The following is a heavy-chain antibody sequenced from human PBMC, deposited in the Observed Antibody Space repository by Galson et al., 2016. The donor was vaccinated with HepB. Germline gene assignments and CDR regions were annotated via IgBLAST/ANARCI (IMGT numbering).Heavy chain of an antibody. CDR2: IGASGAGT. D-gene: IGHD1-14*01. CDR3: AQASCSIDTCWRFDYWGQGTIYRDSSRYTLCLQRDGLSSAATGVDDCAKASWSMDACWRYNY. Sequence: SLRLSCAASGFTFSDYAMSWVRQAPGKGLEWVSAIGASGAGTHSADSVKGRFTISRDNSRNTLYLQMDSLRAEDTAVYYCAQASCSIDTCWRFDYWGQGTIYRDSSRYTLCLQRDGLSSAATGVDDCAKASWSMDACWRYNYWGEGTRVTVST. CDR1: GFTFSDYA. V-gene: IGHV3-23*01. J-gene: IGHJ4*02.